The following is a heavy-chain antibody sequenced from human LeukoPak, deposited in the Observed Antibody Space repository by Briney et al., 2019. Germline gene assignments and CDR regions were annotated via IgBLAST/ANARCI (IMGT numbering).Heavy chain of an antibody. CDR1: GFTFNSYA. CDR3: AKGQVPFDY. V-gene: IGHV3-23*01. CDR2: ISGSGGST. Sequence: GASLRLSRAASGFTFNSYAMSWVRQAPGKGLEWVSAISGSGGSTYYADSVKGRFTISRDNSKNTLYVQMNSLRAEDTAVYYCAKGQVPFDYWGQGTLVTVSP. J-gene: IGHJ4*02. D-gene: IGHD3-10*01.